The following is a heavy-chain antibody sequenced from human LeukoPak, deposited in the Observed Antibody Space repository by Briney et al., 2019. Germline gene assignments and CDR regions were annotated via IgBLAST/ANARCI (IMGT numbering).Heavy chain of an antibody. J-gene: IGHJ4*02. CDR1: GYSLATFG. V-gene: IGHV1-18*01. D-gene: IGHD5-18*01. CDR3: TRDLGVDTTMIFFDY. CDR2: ISPYSGNT. Sequence: ASVKVSCKASGYSLATFGLNWVRQAPGQGLEWMGWISPYSGNTNYAQKFQGRVTMTTDTSTSTAYMEIRSLRSDDTAVYYCTRDLGVDTTMIFFDYWGQGSLVTVSS.